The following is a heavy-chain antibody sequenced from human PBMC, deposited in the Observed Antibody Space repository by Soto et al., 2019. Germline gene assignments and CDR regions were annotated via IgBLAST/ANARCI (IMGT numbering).Heavy chain of an antibody. D-gene: IGHD2-21*02. Sequence: SETLSLTCTVSGGSINSSSYYWGWIRQPLGKGLEWIGSIYYSGSTYYNPSLKSRVTISVDTSKNQFSLKLSSVTAADTAVYYCARDLWGYCGADCYPLDVWGQGTMVTVSS. J-gene: IGHJ6*02. CDR2: IYYSGST. V-gene: IGHV4-39*02. CDR1: GGSINSSSYY. CDR3: ARDLWGYCGADCYPLDV.